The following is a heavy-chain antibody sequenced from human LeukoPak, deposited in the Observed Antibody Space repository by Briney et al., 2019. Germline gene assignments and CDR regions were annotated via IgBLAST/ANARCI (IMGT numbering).Heavy chain of an antibody. CDR3: ARASGGYYYDSSGYSAFDH. Sequence: ASVKVSCKASGYTFTSYGISWVRQAPGQGLEWMGWISAYNGNTNYAQKLQGRVTMTTDTSTSTAYMELRSLRSDDTAVYYCARASGGYYYDSSGYSAFDHWGQGTLVTVSS. V-gene: IGHV1-18*01. CDR1: GYTFTSYG. CDR2: ISAYNGNT. D-gene: IGHD3-22*01. J-gene: IGHJ4*02.